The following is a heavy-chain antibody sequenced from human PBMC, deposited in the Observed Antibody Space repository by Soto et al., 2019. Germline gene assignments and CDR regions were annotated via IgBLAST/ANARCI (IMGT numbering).Heavy chain of an antibody. CDR2: IKSKTDGGTT. Sequence: GGSLRLSCAASCFTFNNAWMNWVRQAPGKGLEWVGRIKSKTDGGTTDYAAPVKGRFTISRDDSKNTLYLQMNSLKTEDTAVYYCTTDPHQALPAAFPHYYYYGMDVWGQGTTVPVTS. CDR3: TTDPHQALPAAFPHYYYYGMDV. J-gene: IGHJ6*02. CDR1: CFTFNNAW. D-gene: IGHD2-2*01. V-gene: IGHV3-15*07.